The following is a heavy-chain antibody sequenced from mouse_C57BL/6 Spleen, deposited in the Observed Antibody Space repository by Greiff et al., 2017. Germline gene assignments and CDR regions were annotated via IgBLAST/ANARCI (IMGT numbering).Heavy chain of an antibody. J-gene: IGHJ2*01. CDR1: GYTFTDYY. D-gene: IGHD2-5*01. Sequence: QVQLQQSGAELVRPGASVKLSCKASGYTFTDYYINWVKQRPGQGLEWIARIYPGSGNTYYNEKFKGKATLTADKSSSTAYMQLSSLTSEDSAVYFCARGSYSNLFDYWGQGTTLTVSS. V-gene: IGHV1-76*01. CDR2: IYPGSGNT. CDR3: ARGSYSNLFDY.